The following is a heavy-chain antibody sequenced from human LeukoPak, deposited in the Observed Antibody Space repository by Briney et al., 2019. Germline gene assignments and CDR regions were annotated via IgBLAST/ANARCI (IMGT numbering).Heavy chain of an antibody. Sequence: GGSLRLSCAASGFTFDSSYMHWVRQDPGKGLVWVSCISSDGTSTNYADSVKGRFTISRDNPKNTVYLQMNSLRAEDTAVYYCARDVGSSLHSWGRGTLVIVSS. D-gene: IGHD2-2*01. CDR2: ISSDGTST. J-gene: IGHJ4*02. CDR1: GFTFDSSY. V-gene: IGHV3-74*01. CDR3: ARDVGSSLHS.